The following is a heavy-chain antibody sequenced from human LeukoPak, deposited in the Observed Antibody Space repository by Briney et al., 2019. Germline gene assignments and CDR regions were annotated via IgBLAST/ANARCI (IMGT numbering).Heavy chain of an antibody. D-gene: IGHD1-26*01. CDR2: ISSSSSYI. CDR3: ARDPIVGASSFDY. Sequence: PGGSLRLSCAASGFTFSSYSMNWVRQALGKGLEWVSSISSSSSYIYYADSVKGRFTISRDNAKNSLYLQMNSLRAEDTAVYYCARDPIVGASSFDYWGQGTLVTVSS. V-gene: IGHV3-21*01. J-gene: IGHJ4*02. CDR1: GFTFSSYS.